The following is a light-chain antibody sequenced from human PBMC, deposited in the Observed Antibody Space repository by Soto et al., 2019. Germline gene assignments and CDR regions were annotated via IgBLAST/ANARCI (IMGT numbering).Light chain of an antibody. CDR2: LNSDGRH. V-gene: IGLV4-69*01. J-gene: IGLJ2*01. CDR3: QTWGTGVVV. Sequence: QSVLTQSPSASASLGASVKLTCTLSSGHSSYAIAWHQQQPEKGPRYLMNLNSDGRHSKGDGIPDRFSGSSSGAERYLTISSLQSEDEADYYCQTWGTGVVVFGGGTKVTVL. CDR1: SGHSSYA.